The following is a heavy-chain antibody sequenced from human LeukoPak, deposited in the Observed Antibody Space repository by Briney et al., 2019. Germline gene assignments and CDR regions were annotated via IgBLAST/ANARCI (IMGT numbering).Heavy chain of an antibody. CDR2: ISGSGGST. V-gene: IGHV3-23*01. Sequence: GGSLRLSCAASGFTFSSYAMSWVRQAPGKGLEWVSAISGSGGSTYYADSVKGRFTISRDNSKNTLYLQMNSLRAEDTAVYYYAKYVRSRPERGAFDIWGQGTMVTVSS. J-gene: IGHJ3*02. CDR3: AKYVRSRPERGAFDI. CDR1: GFTFSSYA. D-gene: IGHD2-2*01.